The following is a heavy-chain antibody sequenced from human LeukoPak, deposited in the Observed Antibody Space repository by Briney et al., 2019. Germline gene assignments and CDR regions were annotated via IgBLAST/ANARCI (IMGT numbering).Heavy chain of an antibody. D-gene: IGHD6-19*01. CDR3: ARVQYYYYYYGMDA. CDR1: GFTFSSYG. V-gene: IGHV3-33*01. J-gene: IGHJ6*02. CDR2: IWYDGSNK. Sequence: GGSLRLSCAASGFTFSSYGMHWVRQAPGKGLEWVAVIWYDGSNKYYADSVKGRFTISRDNSKNTLYLQMNSLRAEDTAVYYCARVQYYYYYYGMDAWGQGTTVTVSS.